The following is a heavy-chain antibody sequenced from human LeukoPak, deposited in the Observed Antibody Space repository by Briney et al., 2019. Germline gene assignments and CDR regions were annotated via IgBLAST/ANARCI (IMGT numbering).Heavy chain of an antibody. CDR2: IYHSGST. J-gene: IGHJ3*02. V-gene: IGHV4-4*02. CDR3: ARDYDSSGYYSDAFDI. CDR1: GGFISSSNW. Sequence: SGTLSLTCAVSGGFISSSNWWSWVRQPPGKGLEWIGEIYHSGSTNYNPSLKSRVTISVDKSKNQFSLKLSSVTAADTAVYYCARDYDSSGYYSDAFDIWGQGTMVTVSS. D-gene: IGHD3-22*01.